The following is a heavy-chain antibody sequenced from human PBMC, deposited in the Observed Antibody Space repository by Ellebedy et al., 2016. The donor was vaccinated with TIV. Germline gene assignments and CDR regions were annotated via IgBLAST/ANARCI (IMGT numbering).Heavy chain of an antibody. CDR2: INHSGST. CDR3: ARGVANR. J-gene: IGHJ4*02. V-gene: IGHV4-34*01. Sequence: GSLRLXXAVYGGSFSGYYWSWIRQPPGKGLEWIGEINHSGSTNYNPSLKSRVTISVDTSKNQFSLKLSSVTAADTAVYYCARGVANRWGQGTLVTVSS. D-gene: IGHD5-12*01. CDR1: GGSFSGYY.